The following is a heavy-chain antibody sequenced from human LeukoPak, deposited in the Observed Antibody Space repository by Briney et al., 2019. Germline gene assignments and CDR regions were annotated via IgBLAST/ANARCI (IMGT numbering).Heavy chain of an antibody. CDR3: ARGGDILSGVNWFDP. CDR1: GYTSTSSG. J-gene: IGHJ5*02. Sequence: ASVKVSCKASGYTSTSSGISWVRQAPEEGLEWRGWISAYNGNTNYAQKPQGRVTMTTDTSTSTAYMELRSLRSDDTAVYYYARGGDILSGVNWFDPWGQGTLVTASS. D-gene: IGHD3-9*01. CDR2: ISAYNGNT. V-gene: IGHV1-18*04.